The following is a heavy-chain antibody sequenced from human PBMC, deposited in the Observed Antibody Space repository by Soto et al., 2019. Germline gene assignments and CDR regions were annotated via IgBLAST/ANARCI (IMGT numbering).Heavy chain of an antibody. CDR1: GFTFSSYA. Sequence: GGSLRLSCAASGFTFSSYAMSWVRQAPGKGLEWVSAISGSGGSTYYADSVKGRSTISRDNSKNTLYLQMNSLRAEDTAVYYCAKSPGAIAAAGNPFGYWGQGTLVTVSS. CDR3: AKSPGAIAAAGNPFGY. D-gene: IGHD6-13*01. V-gene: IGHV3-23*01. CDR2: ISGSGGST. J-gene: IGHJ4*02.